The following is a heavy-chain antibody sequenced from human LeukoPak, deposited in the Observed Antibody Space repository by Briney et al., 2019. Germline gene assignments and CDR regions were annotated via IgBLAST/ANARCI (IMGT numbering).Heavy chain of an antibody. J-gene: IGHJ3*02. V-gene: IGHV1-69*04. CDR1: GGTFISYT. CDR2: IIPILGIA. Sequence: GSSXXVXCKASGGTFISYTISWVRQAPGQGLEWMGRIIPILGIANYAQKFQGRVTITADKSTSTACMELSSLRSEDTAVYYCAREDPQSRAFDIWGQGTMVTVSS. CDR3: AREDPQSRAFDI.